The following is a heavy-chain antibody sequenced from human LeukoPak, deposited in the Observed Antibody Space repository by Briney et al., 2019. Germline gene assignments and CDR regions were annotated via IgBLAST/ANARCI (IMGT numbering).Heavy chain of an antibody. D-gene: IGHD3-22*01. V-gene: IGHV4-34*01. CDR3: ARRRITMIVVVTHREYYFDY. CDR1: GGSFSGYY. J-gene: IGHJ4*02. Sequence: SETLSLTCAVYGGSFSGYYWGWIRQPPGKGLEWIGEINHSGSTNYNPSLKSRVTISVDTSKNQFSLKLSSVTAADTAVYYCARRRITMIVVVTHREYYFDYWGQGTLVTVSS. CDR2: INHSGST.